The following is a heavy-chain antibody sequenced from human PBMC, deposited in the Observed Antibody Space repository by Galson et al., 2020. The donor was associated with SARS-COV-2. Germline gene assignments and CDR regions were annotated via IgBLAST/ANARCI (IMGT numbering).Heavy chain of an antibody. CDR1: GGSISTTSYF. J-gene: IGHJ2*01. V-gene: IGHV4-39*01. CDR2: IYYSGTT. CDR3: ARRGGTGTTQDFDL. Sequence: SETLSLTCTVSGGSISTTSYFWCWIRQPPRKGLEWIGTIYYSGTTYYNPSLRSRVTISVDTSTNQFSLKLNSVTAADTAVYYCARRGGTGTTQDFDLWGRGTLVTVSS. D-gene: IGHD1-7*01.